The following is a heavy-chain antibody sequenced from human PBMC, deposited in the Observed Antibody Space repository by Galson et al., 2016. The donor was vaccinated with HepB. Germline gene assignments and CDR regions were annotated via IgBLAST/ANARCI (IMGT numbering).Heavy chain of an antibody. J-gene: IGHJ3*02. D-gene: IGHD3-10*01. CDR3: ATGRELLEYDAFDI. CDR1: GFTLSNYG. V-gene: IGHV3-33*01. Sequence: SLRLSCAASGFTLSNYGMHWVRQAPGKGLEWVAVIWFDGFSKYYADSVKGRFTISRDSSKNTLFLQMTSLRAEDTAVYYCATGRELLEYDAFDIWGQGKMVIVSS. CDR2: IWFDGFSK.